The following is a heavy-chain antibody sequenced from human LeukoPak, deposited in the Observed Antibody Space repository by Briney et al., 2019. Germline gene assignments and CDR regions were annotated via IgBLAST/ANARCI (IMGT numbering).Heavy chain of an antibody. J-gene: IGHJ6*03. CDR2: INPNSGGT. CDR1: GYTFTGYY. Sequence: ASVKVSCKASGYTFTGYYMHWVRQAPGQGLEWMGWINPNSGGTNYAQKFQGRVTMARDTSISTAYMELSRLRSDDTAVYYCARGHTDSSSWYNYYYMDVWGKGTTVTVSS. V-gene: IGHV1-2*02. CDR3: ARGHTDSSSWYNYYYMDV. D-gene: IGHD6-13*01.